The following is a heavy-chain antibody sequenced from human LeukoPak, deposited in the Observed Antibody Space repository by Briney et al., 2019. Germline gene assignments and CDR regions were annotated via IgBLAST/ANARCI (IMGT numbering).Heavy chain of an antibody. Sequence: GGSLRLSCAASGFTFSSYAMSWVRQAPGKGLEWVSSISSSSSYIYYADSVKGRFTISRDNAKNSLYLQMNSLRAEDTAVYYCARTYYYDSSGYYYPPRDVYFQHWGQGTLVTVSS. CDR2: ISSSSSYI. CDR3: ARTYYYDSSGYYYPPRDVYFQH. J-gene: IGHJ1*01. CDR1: GFTFSSYA. V-gene: IGHV3-21*01. D-gene: IGHD3-22*01.